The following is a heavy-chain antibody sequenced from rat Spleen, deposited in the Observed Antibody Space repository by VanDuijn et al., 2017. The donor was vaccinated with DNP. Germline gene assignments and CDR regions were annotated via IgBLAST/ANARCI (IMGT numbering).Heavy chain of an antibody. V-gene: IGHV2-63*01. CDR3: TRGTTTDYFDY. J-gene: IGHJ2*01. D-gene: IGHD1-1*01. Sequence: QVQLKESGPGLVQPSETLSLTCTVSGFSLTSYSVNWVRQPSGKGPEWMGKMWYDGDTVYKSRLTISRDTSKNQVFLQMNSLQTDDTGTYYCTRGTTTDYFDYWGQGVMVAVSS. CDR2: MWYDGDT. CDR1: GFSLTSYS.